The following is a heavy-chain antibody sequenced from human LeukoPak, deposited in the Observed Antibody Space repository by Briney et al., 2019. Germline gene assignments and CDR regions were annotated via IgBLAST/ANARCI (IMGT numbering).Heavy chain of an antibody. D-gene: IGHD1-26*01. CDR1: GGTFSSYA. CDR3: ASDGIVGATTRFDY. CDR2: IIPILGIA. V-gene: IGHV1-69*04. Sequence: GASVKVSCKASGGTFSSYAISWVRQAPGQGLEWMGRIIPILGIANYAQKFQGRVTITADKSTSTAYMELSSLRSEDTAVYYCASDGIVGATTRFDYWGQGTLVTVSS. J-gene: IGHJ4*02.